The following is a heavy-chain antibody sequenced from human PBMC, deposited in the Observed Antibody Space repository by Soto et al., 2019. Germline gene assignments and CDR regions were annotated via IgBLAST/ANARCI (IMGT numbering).Heavy chain of an antibody. J-gene: IGHJ5*02. CDR3: ARQGISTSSSNWFDP. V-gene: IGHV4-39*01. Sequence: SETLSLTCTVSGGSISSSSYYWGWIRQPPGKGLEWIGSIYYSGSTYYNPSLKSRVTISVDTSKNQFSLKLSSVTAADTAVYYCARQGISTSSSNWFDPWGQGTLVTVSS. CDR1: GGSISSSSYY. CDR2: IYYSGST. D-gene: IGHD2-2*01.